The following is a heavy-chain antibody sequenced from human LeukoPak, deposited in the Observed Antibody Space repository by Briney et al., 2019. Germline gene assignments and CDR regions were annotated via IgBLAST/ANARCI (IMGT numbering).Heavy chain of an antibody. CDR1: GFTFSSYA. D-gene: IGHD3-16*01. CDR2: ISGSGGST. V-gene: IGHV3-23*01. Sequence: GGSLRLSCAASGFTFSSYATSWVRQAPGKGLEWVSAISGSGGSTYYADSVEGRFTISRDNSKNTLYLQMNSLRAEDTAVYYCAGLRLYFDYWGQGTLVTVSS. CDR3: AGLRLYFDY. J-gene: IGHJ4*02.